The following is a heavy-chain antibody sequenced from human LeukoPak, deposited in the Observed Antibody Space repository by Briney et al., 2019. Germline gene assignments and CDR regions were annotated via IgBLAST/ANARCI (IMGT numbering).Heavy chain of an antibody. V-gene: IGHV3-66*01. CDR2: MYSGGST. CDR3: AKYREGGIVVVVAATFFN. CDR1: GCTVSSNY. J-gene: IGHJ4*02. Sequence: WGSLRLSCAASGCTVSSNYISWVRQPPAKGLEWVSVMYSGGSTYYSDSVNGKFTISRYNYKNTLYLQMNSLRAEDTAVYYCAKYREGGIVVVVAATFFNWGQGTLVTVSS. D-gene: IGHD2-15*01.